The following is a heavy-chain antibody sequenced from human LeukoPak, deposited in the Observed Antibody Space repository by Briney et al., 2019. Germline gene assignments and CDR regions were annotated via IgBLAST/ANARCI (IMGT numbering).Heavy chain of an antibody. J-gene: IGHJ3*02. CDR1: GGSISSYY. CDR2: IYYSGST. Sequence: PSETLSLTCTVSGGSISSYYWSWIRQPPGKGLEWIGYIYYSGSTNYNPSLKSRVTISVDTSKDQFSLKLSSVTAADTAVYYCARVRGSYYAFDIWGQGTMVTVSS. D-gene: IGHD1-26*01. V-gene: IGHV4-59*08. CDR3: ARVRGSYYAFDI.